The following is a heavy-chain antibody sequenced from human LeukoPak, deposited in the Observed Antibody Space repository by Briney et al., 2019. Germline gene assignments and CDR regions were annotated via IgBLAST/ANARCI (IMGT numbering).Heavy chain of an antibody. D-gene: IGHD2-15*01. CDR1: GFTFSTYA. CDR3: AKEASSGPLDY. V-gene: IGHV3-23*01. J-gene: IGHJ4*02. Sequence: AGGSLRLSCAASGFTFSTYAMSWVRQAPGKGLEWVSGISVSGGGAYYADSVKGRFTISRDNSKNTLYLQMSSLRAEDTAVYYCAKEASSGPLDYWGQGTLVTVSS. CDR2: ISVSGGGA.